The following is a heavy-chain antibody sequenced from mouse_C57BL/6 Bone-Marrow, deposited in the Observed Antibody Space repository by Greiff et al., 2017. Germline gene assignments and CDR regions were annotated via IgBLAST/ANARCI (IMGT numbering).Heavy chain of an antibody. CDR3: ARGYLAWFAY. V-gene: IGHV1-50*01. J-gene: IGHJ3*01. CDR2: IDPSDSYT. Sequence: QVQLQQPGAELVKPGASVKLSCKASGYTFTSYWMQWVKQRPGQGLEWIGEIDPSDSYTNYNQKFKGKATLTVETSSSTAYMQLSSLTSEDSAVYYCARGYLAWFAYWGQGTLVTVSA. CDR1: GYTFTSYW. D-gene: IGHD2-3*01.